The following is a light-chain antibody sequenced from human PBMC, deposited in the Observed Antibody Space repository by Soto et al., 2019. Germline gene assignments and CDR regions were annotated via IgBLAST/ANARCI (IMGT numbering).Light chain of an antibody. CDR2: AAS. CDR1: QGISSY. Sequence: DMQLTQSPSSLSASVGNTVTLTYRASQGISSYLAWYQQKPGKAPKLLISAASTLQSGVPSRFSGSGSGTEFTLAISSLQPEEFATYYCQQLNTYPWTFGKGTKVDIK. CDR3: QQLNTYPWT. J-gene: IGKJ1*01. V-gene: IGKV1-9*01.